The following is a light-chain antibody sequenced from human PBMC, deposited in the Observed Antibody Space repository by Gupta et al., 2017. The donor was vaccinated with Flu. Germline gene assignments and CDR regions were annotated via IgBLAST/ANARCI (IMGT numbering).Light chain of an antibody. V-gene: IGKV1-39*01. Sequence: DIQMTQSPSSLSASVGDRVTIICRASQTIFSSLNWYQQKPGKAPNLLIYGAVTLESGVPPRFSGSRSGTEFTLTISSLQPEDFATYYCQQSYTVPLTFGQGTKVEIK. CDR3: QQSYTVPLT. CDR1: QTIFSS. J-gene: IGKJ1*01. CDR2: GAV.